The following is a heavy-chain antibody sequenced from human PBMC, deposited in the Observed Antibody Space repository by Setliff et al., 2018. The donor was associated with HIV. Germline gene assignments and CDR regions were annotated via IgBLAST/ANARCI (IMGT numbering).Heavy chain of an antibody. CDR1: FYSISSSGYY. Sequence: PSETLSLTCAVSFYSISSSGYYWGWLRQPPGKGLEWIGRFYNNENIRYSPSLKSRVAMPVDTSKNHFSLKLSSVPAAETAVYYCARGVEFIGSYRQFDSWGQGTLVTVSS. J-gene: IGHJ5*01. V-gene: IGHV4-39*07. CDR3: ARGVEFIGSYRQFDS. CDR2: FYNNENI. D-gene: IGHD1-26*01.